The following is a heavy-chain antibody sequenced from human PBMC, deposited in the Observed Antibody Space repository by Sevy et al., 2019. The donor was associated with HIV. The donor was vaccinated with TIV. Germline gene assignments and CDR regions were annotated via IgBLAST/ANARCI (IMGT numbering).Heavy chain of an antibody. CDR2: IKSKNDGGTT. CDR3: TTMGWHGGFDI. J-gene: IGHJ3*02. V-gene: IGHV3-15*01. CDR1: GFTFSNTW. Sequence: GGSLRLSCAASGFTFSNTWMSWVRQAPGKGLELVGRIKSKNDGGTTDYAAPVFGRFTISRDDSKSKLYLRMNSLKIEDTAVYYCTTMGWHGGFDIWGQGTMVTVSS. D-gene: IGHD4-17*01.